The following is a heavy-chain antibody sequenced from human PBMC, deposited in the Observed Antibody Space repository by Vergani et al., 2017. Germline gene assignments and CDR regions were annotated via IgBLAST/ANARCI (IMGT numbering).Heavy chain of an antibody. V-gene: IGHV4-39*01. CDR3: ARSPSSDYGDYMGGLWYNWFDP. D-gene: IGHD4-17*01. Sequence: QLQLQESGPGLVKPSETLSLTCTVSGGSISSSSYYWGWIRQPPGKGLEWIGSIYYSGSTYYNPSLKSRVTISVDTSKNQFSLKLSSLTAADTAVYYCARSPSSDYGDYMGGLWYNWFDPWGQGTLVTVSS. CDR2: IYYSGST. J-gene: IGHJ5*02. CDR1: GGSISSSSYY.